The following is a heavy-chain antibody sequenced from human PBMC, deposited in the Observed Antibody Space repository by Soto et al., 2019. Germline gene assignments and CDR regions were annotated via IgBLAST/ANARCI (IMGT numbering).Heavy chain of an antibody. J-gene: IGHJ6*02. CDR3: ARTDRDFYGLDV. V-gene: IGHV3-30*03. Sequence: QVQLVESGGGVVQPGRSLRLSCAASGFTFRNYGIHWVRQAPGKGLEWVALISYDGSNKYYAASVKGRFTISRDNSKSTLFLQMNSLRAEDTAVYYCARTDRDFYGLDVWGQGTTVIVSS. CDR1: GFTFRNYG. CDR2: ISYDGSNK.